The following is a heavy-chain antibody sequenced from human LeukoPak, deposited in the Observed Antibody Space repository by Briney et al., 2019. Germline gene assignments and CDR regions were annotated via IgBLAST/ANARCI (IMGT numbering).Heavy chain of an antibody. CDR3: ATDRGWRTSGYYLYYFEY. CDR1: GFIFTNYY. CDR2: IKHDGSEK. J-gene: IGHJ4*02. Sequence: GGSLRLSCAASGFIFTNYYMSWVRQAPGKGLEWVASIKHDGSEKYYVDSVRGRFTISRDNTKNSLYLEMSSLRAEDTAVYYCATDRGWRTSGYYLYYFEYWGQGTLVTFSS. V-gene: IGHV3-7*01. D-gene: IGHD3-3*01.